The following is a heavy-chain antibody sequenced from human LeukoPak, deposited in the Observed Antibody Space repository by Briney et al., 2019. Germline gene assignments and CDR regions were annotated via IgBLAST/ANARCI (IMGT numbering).Heavy chain of an antibody. Sequence: GGSLRLSCAASGFTFSSYGMQWFRQAPGKGLEWVAFIRYDGSNKYYADSVKGRFTISRDNSKNTLYLQMNSLRAEDTAVYYCAKGDGYNQHTFDYWGQGTLVTVSS. D-gene: IGHD5-24*01. CDR1: GFTFSSYG. CDR3: AKGDGYNQHTFDY. CDR2: IRYDGSNK. J-gene: IGHJ4*02. V-gene: IGHV3-30*02.